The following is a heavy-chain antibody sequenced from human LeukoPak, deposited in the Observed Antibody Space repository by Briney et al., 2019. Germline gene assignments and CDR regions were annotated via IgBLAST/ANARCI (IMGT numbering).Heavy chain of an antibody. Sequence: ASGKVSCKASGYTFTGYYMHWVRQAPEQGLEWMGWINPDSGGTNYAQKLQGRVTMTRDTSISAVYMELSRLRSDDTAVYYCARDGTGVYNSVQYWGQGTLVTVSS. CDR3: ARDGTGVYNSVQY. D-gene: IGHD5-24*01. J-gene: IGHJ4*02. CDR2: INPDSGGT. CDR1: GYTFTGYY. V-gene: IGHV1-2*02.